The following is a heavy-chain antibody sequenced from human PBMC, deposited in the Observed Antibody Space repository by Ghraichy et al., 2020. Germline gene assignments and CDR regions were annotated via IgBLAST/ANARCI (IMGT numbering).Heavy chain of an antibody. CDR3: ARDRSRSYYDILTGYSSNYYYGMDV. J-gene: IGHJ6*02. V-gene: IGHV3-33*01. CDR2: IWYDGSNK. D-gene: IGHD3-9*01. CDR1: GFTFSSYG. Sequence: LRLSCAASGFTFSSYGMHWVRQAPGKGLEWVAVIWYDGSNKYYADSVKGRFTISRDNSRNTLYLQINRLRAEDTAVYYCARDRSRSYYDILTGYSSNYYYGMDVWGQGTTVTVSS.